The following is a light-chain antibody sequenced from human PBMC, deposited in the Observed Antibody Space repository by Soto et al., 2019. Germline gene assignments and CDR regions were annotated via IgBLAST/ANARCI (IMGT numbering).Light chain of an antibody. CDR2: GAS. CDR3: QQYHHWPPLT. CDR1: QSISNN. V-gene: IGKV3-15*01. Sequence: EIVMTQSPATLSVSPGERATLSCRASQSISNNLAWNQQKVGQALRLLISGASTRATGIPTRFSGSGSGTEFTLTISSLQSEDFAIYYCQQYHHWPPLTCGGGNKVEIK. J-gene: IGKJ4*01.